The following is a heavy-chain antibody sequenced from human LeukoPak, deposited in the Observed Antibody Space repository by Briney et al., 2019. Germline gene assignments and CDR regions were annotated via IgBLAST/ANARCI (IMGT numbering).Heavy chain of an antibody. J-gene: IGHJ1*01. D-gene: IGHD6-13*01. V-gene: IGHV4-59*01. CDR1: RGSISPYY. CDR2: IYYSGST. Sequence: PSETLSLTCTVSRGSISPYYWTWIRQPPGKGLEWIGDIYYSGSTNYNPSLKSRVSISVDRSQNQFSLKLSSVTAADTAVYYCARATTSSWEGYFQHWGQGTLVTVSS. CDR3: ARATTSSWEGYFQH.